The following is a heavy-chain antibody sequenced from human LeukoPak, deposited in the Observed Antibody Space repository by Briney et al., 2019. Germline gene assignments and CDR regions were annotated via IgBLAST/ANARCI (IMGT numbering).Heavy chain of an antibody. CDR3: ARDRLRVLRFLEWARMDV. V-gene: IGHV1-2*02. J-gene: IGHJ6*02. CDR1: GHTFTGYY. Sequence: ASVEVSCKASGHTFTGYYMHWVRQAPGQGLEWMGWINPNSGGTNYAQKFQGRVTMTRDTSISTAYMELSRLRSDDTAVYYCARDRLRVLRFLEWARMDVWGQGTTVTVSS. D-gene: IGHD3-3*01. CDR2: INPNSGGT.